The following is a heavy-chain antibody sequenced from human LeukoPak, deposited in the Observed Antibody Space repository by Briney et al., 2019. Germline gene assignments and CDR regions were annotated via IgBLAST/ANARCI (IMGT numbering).Heavy chain of an antibody. CDR2: IYYSGST. CDR1: GGSISSSSHY. Sequence: SETLSLTCTVCGGSISSSSHYWGWIRQPPGKGLEWIGSIYYSGSTYYNPSLKSRVTMSLDTSKNQFSLKLSSVTAADTAAYYCAIVWGGIVGGRFDFWGQGTLVTVSS. V-gene: IGHV4-39*07. D-gene: IGHD1-26*01. J-gene: IGHJ4*02. CDR3: AIVWGGIVGGRFDF.